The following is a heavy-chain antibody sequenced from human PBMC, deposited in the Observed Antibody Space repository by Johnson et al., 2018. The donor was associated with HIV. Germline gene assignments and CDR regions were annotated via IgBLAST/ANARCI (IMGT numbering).Heavy chain of an antibody. Sequence: VQLVESGGGVVRPGGSLRLSCAVSGFTFDDYGMSWVRQVPGKGLEWVSGINWNGGSTGYADSVKGRFTISRDNAKNSLYLQMNSLRAEDTAGYYCARGPPEWFAGAFDIWGQGTMVTVSS. CDR2: INWNGGST. CDR3: ARGPPEWFAGAFDI. D-gene: IGHD3-3*01. V-gene: IGHV3-20*04. CDR1: GFTFDDYG. J-gene: IGHJ3*02.